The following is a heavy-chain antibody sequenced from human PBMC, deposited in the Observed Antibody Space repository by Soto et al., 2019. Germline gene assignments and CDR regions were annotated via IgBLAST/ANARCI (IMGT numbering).Heavy chain of an antibody. V-gene: IGHV3-48*03. Sequence: PGWSLRISCAASGFNLRNYEINWVRQDPGKELEWISKNSGSNNNIYYADSVQGRFTISRDNANNDLFLQMNSLTGEDTAVYHYAHEELCGDGSHFVQHWGQGNLV. CDR3: AHEELCGDGSHFVQH. CDR1: GFNLRNYE. CDR2: NSGSNNNI. J-gene: IGHJ4*01. D-gene: IGHD3-16*01.